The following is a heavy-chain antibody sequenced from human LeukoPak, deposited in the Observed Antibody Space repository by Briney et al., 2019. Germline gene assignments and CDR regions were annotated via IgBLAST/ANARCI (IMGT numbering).Heavy chain of an antibody. CDR2: MYPQSGNT. CDR3: ARAPEWGKANYSYYMDV. V-gene: IGHV1-8*01. Sequence: ASVKDSRKASRYTFTSYVINSVRQATGQGLEWMGWMYPQSGNTSYAQKVQGCLNFTRNTSISTAYMELSSLRSEDTAVYYCARAPEWGKANYSYYMDVWGKGTMVTVSS. D-gene: IGHD1-26*01. CDR1: RYTFTSYV. J-gene: IGHJ6*03.